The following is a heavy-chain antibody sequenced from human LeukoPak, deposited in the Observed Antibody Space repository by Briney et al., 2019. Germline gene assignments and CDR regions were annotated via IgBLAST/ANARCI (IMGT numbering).Heavy chain of an antibody. CDR2: MNPNSGNT. D-gene: IGHD4-11*01. J-gene: IGHJ1*01. Sequence: ASVKVSCKASGYTFTSYDINWVRQATGQGLEWMGWMNPNSGNTGYAQKFQGRVTMTRNTSIGTAYMELSSLRSEDTAVYYCARGYDYLYDEYFQHWGQGTLVTVSS. V-gene: IGHV1-8*01. CDR3: ARGYDYLYDEYFQH. CDR1: GYTFTSYD.